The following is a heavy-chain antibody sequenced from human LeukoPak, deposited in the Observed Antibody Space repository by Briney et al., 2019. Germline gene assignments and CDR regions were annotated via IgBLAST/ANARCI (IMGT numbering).Heavy chain of an antibody. V-gene: IGHV3-30*04. CDR3: AREGTVVRKTSFDY. CDR1: GFTFSSYA. CDR2: ISYDGSNK. Sequence: GGSLRLSCAASGFTFSSYAMHWVRQAPGKGLERVAVISYDGSNKYYADSVKGRFTISRDNSKNTLYLQMNSLRAEDTAVYYCAREGTVVRKTSFDYWGQGTLVTVSS. D-gene: IGHD4-23*01. J-gene: IGHJ4*02.